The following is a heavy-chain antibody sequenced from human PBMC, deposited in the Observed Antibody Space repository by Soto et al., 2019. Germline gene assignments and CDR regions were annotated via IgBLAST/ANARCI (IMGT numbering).Heavy chain of an antibody. V-gene: IGHV1-69*01. J-gene: IGHJ6*02. D-gene: IGHD3-22*01. CDR1: GGSFSSYA. CDR2: IIPIFGTA. Sequence: SVKGSCKASGGSFSSYAISWVRQATGQGLEWMGGIIPIFGTANYAQKFQGRVTITADESTSTAYMELSSLRSEDTAVYYCARDYYDSSGYYQYYYYYGMDVWGQGTTVPGSS. CDR3: ARDYYDSSGYYQYYYYYGMDV.